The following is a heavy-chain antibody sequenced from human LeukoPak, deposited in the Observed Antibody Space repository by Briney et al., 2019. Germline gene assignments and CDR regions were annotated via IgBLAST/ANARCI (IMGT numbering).Heavy chain of an antibody. CDR2: MNPNSGNT. CDR1: GYTFTSYD. V-gene: IGHV1-8*01. Sequence: ASVMVSCKASGYTFTSYDINWVRQATGQGPEWMGWMNPNSGNTGYAQKFQGRVTMTRNTSISTACMELSSLTSEDTAVYYCARRYKNVVVPGYYMDVWGKGTTVTVSS. J-gene: IGHJ6*03. D-gene: IGHD2/OR15-2a*01. CDR3: ARRYKNVVVPGYYMDV.